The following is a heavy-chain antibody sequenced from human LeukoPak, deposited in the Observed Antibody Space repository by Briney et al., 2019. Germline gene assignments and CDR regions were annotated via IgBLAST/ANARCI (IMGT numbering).Heavy chain of an antibody. CDR1: GGTFSSYA. V-gene: IGHV1-69*06. CDR3: ARRNIGDYYYYMDV. Sequence: SVTVSFKASGGTFSSYAISWVRQAPGQGLEWMGGIIPIFGTANYAQKFQGRVTITADKSTSTAYMELSSLRSEDTAVYYCARRNIGDYYYYMDVWSKGTTVTVSS. D-gene: IGHD1-14*01. CDR2: IIPIFGTA. J-gene: IGHJ6*03.